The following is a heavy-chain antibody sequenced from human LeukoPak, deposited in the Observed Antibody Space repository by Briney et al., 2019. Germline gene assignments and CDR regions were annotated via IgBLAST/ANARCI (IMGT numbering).Heavy chain of an antibody. J-gene: IGHJ4*02. CDR1: GESFSGYY. V-gene: IGHV4-34*01. Sequence: SETLSLTCAVYGESFSGYYWSCIREPPGKGLEWIGEINHSGSTNYNPSHKSRVTISVDTSKNQYYLNLSSENAADTAVYYCARRFSTLFYGSGSYRIKLDYWGQGTLVSVSS. D-gene: IGHD3-10*01. CDR3: ARRFSTLFYGSGSYRIKLDY. CDR2: INHSGST.